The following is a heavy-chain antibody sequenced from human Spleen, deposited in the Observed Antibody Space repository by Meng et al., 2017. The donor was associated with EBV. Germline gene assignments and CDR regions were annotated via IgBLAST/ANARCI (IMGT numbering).Heavy chain of an antibody. CDR3: AKGRTVARSPWFDP. CDR2: INHSGST. D-gene: IGHD6-6*01. V-gene: IGHV4-34*01. J-gene: IGHJ5*02. Sequence: VPVQQWGERLLKPSEPLSLTCAVYDTSFSGYFWSRIRQYPGKRLEWIGEINHSGSTSYNPSLKSRVAISVDTSKNQFSLKLRSVTAADTAVYYCAKGRTVARSPWFDPWGQGALVTVSS. CDR1: DTSFSGYF.